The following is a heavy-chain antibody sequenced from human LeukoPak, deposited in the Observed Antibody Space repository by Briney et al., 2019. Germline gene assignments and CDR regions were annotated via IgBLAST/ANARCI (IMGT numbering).Heavy chain of an antibody. CDR2: IYPGDSDT. J-gene: IGHJ4*02. D-gene: IGHD1-26*01. CDR3: ARRSGSYFNF. Sequence: GESLKISCKGSGSGYSFANFWIGWVRQMPGKGREWMGIIYPGDSDTRYSPSFEGQVTISADKSISTAYLQWSSLRASDTAMYFCARRSGSYFNFWGQGTQVIVSS. CDR1: GYSFANFW. V-gene: IGHV5-51*01.